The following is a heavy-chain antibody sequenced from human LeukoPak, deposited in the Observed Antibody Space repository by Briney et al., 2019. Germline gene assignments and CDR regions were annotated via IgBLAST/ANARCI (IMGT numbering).Heavy chain of an antibody. CDR3: ARSRDGYNFGY. D-gene: IGHD5-24*01. CDR1: GGSISSGAYY. CDR2: IYYSGST. V-gene: IGHV4-31*03. Sequence: SQTLSLTCTVSGGSISSGAYYWSWIRQHPGKGLEWIGYIYYSGSTYYNPSLKSRLTISVDTSKNQFSLNLTSVTAADTAVYYCARSRDGYNFGYWGQGTLVTVSS. J-gene: IGHJ4*02.